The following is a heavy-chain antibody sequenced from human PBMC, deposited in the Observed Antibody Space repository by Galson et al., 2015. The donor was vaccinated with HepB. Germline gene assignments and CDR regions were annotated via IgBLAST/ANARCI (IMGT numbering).Heavy chain of an antibody. Sequence: ETLSLTCTVSGGSISSSSYYWGWIRQPPGKGLEWIGSIYYSGSTYYNPSLKSRVTISVDTSKNQFSLKLSSVTAADTAVYYCAREEGSSGWYSLYYFDYWGQGTLVTVSS. J-gene: IGHJ4*02. CDR3: AREEGSSGWYSLYYFDY. CDR1: GGSISSSSYY. CDR2: IYYSGST. D-gene: IGHD6-19*01. V-gene: IGHV4-39*07.